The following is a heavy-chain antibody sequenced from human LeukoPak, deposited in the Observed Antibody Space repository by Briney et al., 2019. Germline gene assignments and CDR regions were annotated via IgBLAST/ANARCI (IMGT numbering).Heavy chain of an antibody. D-gene: IGHD3-9*01. CDR2: IKQDGSEK. J-gene: IGHJ4*02. CDR1: GFTFSSYW. Sequence: GGSLRLSCAASGFTFSSYWMSWVRQAPGKGLEWVANIKQDGSEKYYVDSVKGRFTISRDNAKNSLYLQMNSLRAEDTAVYYCARGYFDWPEYYFDYWGQGTLVTVSS. V-gene: IGHV3-7*01. CDR3: ARGYFDWPEYYFDY.